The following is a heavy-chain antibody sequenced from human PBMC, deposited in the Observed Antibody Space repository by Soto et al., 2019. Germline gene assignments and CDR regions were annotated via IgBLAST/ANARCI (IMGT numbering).Heavy chain of an antibody. CDR1: GGTFSSYT. D-gene: IGHD2-2*01. J-gene: IGHJ5*02. CDR2: IIPILGIA. V-gene: IGHV1-69*08. CDR3: ARERGDVVVQVAYNWFDP. Sequence: QVQLVQSGAEVKKPGSSVKVSCKASGGTFSSYTISWVRQAPGQGLEWMGRIIPILGIANYAQKFQGRVTITADNSTRTAYMELSRLRSEDTAVYYCARERGDVVVQVAYNWFDPWGQGTLVTVSS.